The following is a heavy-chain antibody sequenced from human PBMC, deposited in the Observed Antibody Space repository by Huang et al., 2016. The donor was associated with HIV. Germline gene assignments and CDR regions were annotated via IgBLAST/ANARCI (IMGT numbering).Heavy chain of an antibody. CDR2: RSYDGSSK. CDR3: AKDGRGSGTYYDYFEY. CDR1: GFTFNKFD. J-gene: IGHJ4*02. V-gene: IGHV3-30*18. D-gene: IGHD1-26*01. Sequence: QVQLVESGGGVVQPGRSLRLSCAAFGFTFNKFDMHWVRQAPGKGLEWVEIRSYDGSSKYHADSVKGRFTISRDNSKNTVYLQMNSLRVEDTAVYYCAKDGRGSGTYYDYFEYWGQGTLVTVSS.